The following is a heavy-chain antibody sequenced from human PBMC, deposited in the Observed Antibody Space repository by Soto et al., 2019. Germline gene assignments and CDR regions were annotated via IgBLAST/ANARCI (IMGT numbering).Heavy chain of an antibody. CDR3: ARNPGGAAAALYFRYNWFDP. V-gene: IGHV1-69*13. Sequence: AASVKVSCKASGGTFSSYAISWVRQAPGQGLEWMGGIIPIFGTANYAQKFQGRVTITADESTSTAYMELSSLRSEDTAVYYCARNPGGAAAALYFRYNWFDPWGQGTLVTVSS. CDR1: GGTFSSYA. D-gene: IGHD6-13*01. CDR2: IIPIFGTA. J-gene: IGHJ5*02.